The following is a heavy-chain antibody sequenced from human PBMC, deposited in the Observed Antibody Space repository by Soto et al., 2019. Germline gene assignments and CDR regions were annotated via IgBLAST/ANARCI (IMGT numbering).Heavy chain of an antibody. CDR2: IYHSGST. J-gene: IGHJ4*02. D-gene: IGHD3-10*01. V-gene: IGHV4-30-2*01. CDR1: GGSISSGGYS. CDR3: ARGNNVLPGGYFDY. Sequence: SETLSLTCAVSGGSISSGGYSWSWIRQPPGKGLEWIGYIYHSGSTYYNPSLKSRVTISVDRSKNQFSLKLSSVTAADTAVYYCARGNNVLPGGYFDYWGQGTLVTVS.